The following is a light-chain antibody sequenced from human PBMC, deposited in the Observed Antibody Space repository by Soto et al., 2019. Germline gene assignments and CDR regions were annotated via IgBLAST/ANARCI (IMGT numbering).Light chain of an antibody. J-gene: IGKJ1*01. CDR2: KAS. CDR3: QQYNIYWT. Sequence: DIQMTQSPSTLSASVGDRVTITCRASQSISTWLAWFQQKPGKAPKLLIYKASNLENGVPSRFSGSGSGTEFTLTISSLQPDDFATYYCQQYNIYWTFGQGTKVEIK. V-gene: IGKV1-5*03. CDR1: QSISTW.